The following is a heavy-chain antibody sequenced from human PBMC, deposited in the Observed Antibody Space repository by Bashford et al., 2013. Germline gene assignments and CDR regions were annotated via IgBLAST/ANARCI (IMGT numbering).Heavy chain of an antibody. CDR3: AKDHLVVGHYLDY. V-gene: IGHV3-23*01. J-gene: IGHJ4*02. D-gene: IGHD1-1*01. CDR1: GFTFSTYD. Sequence: GGSLRLSCVATGFTFSTYDMSWVRQVPGEGLEWVSFITGRGGTTYYADSVKGRFSISRDNSKNTLYLQMNSLRAEDTAIYYCAKDHLVVGHYLDYWGQGTLVTVSS. CDR2: ITGRGGTT.